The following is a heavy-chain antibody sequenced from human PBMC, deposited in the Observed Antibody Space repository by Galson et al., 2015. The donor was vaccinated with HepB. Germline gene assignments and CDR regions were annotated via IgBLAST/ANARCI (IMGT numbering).Heavy chain of an antibody. CDR3: AKDRGWELLAPGAYYYYYGMDV. J-gene: IGHJ6*02. V-gene: IGHV3-30*18. Sequence: SLRLSCAASGFTFSNYGMHWVRQAPGKGLEWVAFISYDGGNKDSADSVKGRFTISRDNFKNTLSLQMNSLRAEDTAVYYCAKDRGWELLAPGAYYYYYGMDVWGQGTTVTVSS. CDR2: ISYDGGNK. CDR1: GFTFSNYG. D-gene: IGHD4-23*01.